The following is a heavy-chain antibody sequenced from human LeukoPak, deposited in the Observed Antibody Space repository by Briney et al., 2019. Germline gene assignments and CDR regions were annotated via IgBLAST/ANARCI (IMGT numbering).Heavy chain of an antibody. CDR2: IDPSDSYT. J-gene: IGHJ5*02. CDR1: GYSSTSYW. V-gene: IGHV5-10-1*01. CDR3: ARHDGYCSSTSCDWFDP. Sequence: GESLQISCKGSGYSSTSYWISWVRQMPGKGLEWMGRIDPSDSYTNYSPSFQGHVTISADKSISTAYLQWSSLKASDTAMYYCARHDGYCSSTSCDWFDPWGQGTLVTVSS. D-gene: IGHD2-2*01.